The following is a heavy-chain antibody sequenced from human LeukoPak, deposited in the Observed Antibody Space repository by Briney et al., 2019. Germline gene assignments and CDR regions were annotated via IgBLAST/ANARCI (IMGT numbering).Heavy chain of an antibody. CDR1: GYTFTSYA. V-gene: IGHV7-4-1*02. CDR2: INTNTGNP. CDR3: ARGQTTSRYYDFWSGYYRGGYYYYGMDV. J-gene: IGHJ6*02. D-gene: IGHD3-3*01. Sequence: GASVKVSCKASGYTFTSYAMNWVRQAPGQGLEWMGWINTNTGNPTYAQGFTGRFVFSLDTSVSTAYLQISSLKAEDTAVYYCARGQTTSRYYDFWSGYYRGGYYYYGMDVWGQGTTVTVSS.